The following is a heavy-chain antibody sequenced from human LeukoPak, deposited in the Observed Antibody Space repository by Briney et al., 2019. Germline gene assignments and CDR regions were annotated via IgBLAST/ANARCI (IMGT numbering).Heavy chain of an antibody. CDR1: GYTFTGYY. D-gene: IGHD5-18*01. CDR2: INPNSGGT. V-gene: IGHV1-2*02. CDR3: ARVSYGTHYYYYYGMDV. J-gene: IGHJ6*02. Sequence: ASVKVSCKASGYTFTGYYMHWVRQAPGQGLEWMGWINPNSGGTNYAQKFQGRVTMTRDTSISTAYMELSGLRSDDTAVYYCARVSYGTHYYYYYGMDVWGQGTTVTVSS.